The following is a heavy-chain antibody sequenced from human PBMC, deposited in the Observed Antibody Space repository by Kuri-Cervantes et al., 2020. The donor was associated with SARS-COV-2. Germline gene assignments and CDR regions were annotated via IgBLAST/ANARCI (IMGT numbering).Heavy chain of an antibody. CDR3: AREDSSGWKRGFDY. CDR2: ISSSSSTI. Sequence: GESLKISCAASGFTFSSYSMNWVRQAPGKGLEWVSYISSSSSTIYYADSVKGRFTISRDNAKNSLYLQMNSLRDEDTAVYYCAREDSSGWKRGFDYWGQGTLVTVSS. D-gene: IGHD6-19*01. CDR1: GFTFSSYS. V-gene: IGHV3-48*02. J-gene: IGHJ4*02.